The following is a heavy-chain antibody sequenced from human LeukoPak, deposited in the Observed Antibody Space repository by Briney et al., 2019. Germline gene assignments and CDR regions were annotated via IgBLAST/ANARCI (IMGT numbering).Heavy chain of an antibody. Sequence: SQTLSLTCVISGDSVSSNSAAWNWIRQSPSRGLEWLGRTYYRSKWYNDYALSVKSRITINPEISKNQFSLQLNSVTPEDTAVYYCARGYTAPDDAFHIWGQGTMVTVSS. CDR3: ARGYTAPDDAFHI. CDR1: GDSVSSNSAA. J-gene: IGHJ3*02. CDR2: TYYRSKWYN. D-gene: IGHD6-13*01. V-gene: IGHV6-1*01.